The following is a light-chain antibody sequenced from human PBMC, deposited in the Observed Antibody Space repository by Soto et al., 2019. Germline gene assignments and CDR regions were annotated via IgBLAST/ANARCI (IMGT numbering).Light chain of an antibody. CDR2: EVT. V-gene: IGLV2-14*01. CDR1: SGDIGSYTY. Sequence: QSVLTQPASVSGSPGQSITISCTGTSGDIGSYTYVSWYQQYPGKAPKLLISEVTNRPSGVSDRFSGFKSANTAYLTISGVQPEDEADYHCSSYTTIKTVVFGGGTQLTVL. J-gene: IGLJ2*01. CDR3: SSYTTIKTVV.